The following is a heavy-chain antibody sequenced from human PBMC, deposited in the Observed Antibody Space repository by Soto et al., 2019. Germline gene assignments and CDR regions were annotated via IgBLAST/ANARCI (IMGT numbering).Heavy chain of an antibody. D-gene: IGHD3-3*01. CDR1: CGSVSSGSYY. Sequence: SETLSLTCTVSCGSVSSGSYYWSWIRQPPGKGLEWIGYIYYSGSTNYNPSLKSRVTISVDTSKNQFSLKLSSVTAADTAVYYCARDWDFWGGYSGCYYGTDVGGQGATVTVSS. V-gene: IGHV4-61*01. CDR2: IYYSGST. J-gene: IGHJ6*02. CDR3: ARDWDFWGGYSGCYYGTDV.